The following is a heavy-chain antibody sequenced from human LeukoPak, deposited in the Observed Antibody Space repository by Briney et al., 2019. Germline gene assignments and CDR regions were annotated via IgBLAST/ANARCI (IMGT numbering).Heavy chain of an antibody. CDR2: TNRSGST. J-gene: IGHJ3*02. CDR1: AGSFSGYY. Sequence: SETLSLTCAVYAGSFSGYYWSWIRQPPPKKLEWVGETNRSGSTNYNSSLKIRLTISVDTSNNHFFLQLIPLTAAYTAVSYFARGNQRGYRYAYSNKDRDAFDIWGQGTMVTVSS. CDR3: ARGNQRGYRYAYSNKDRDAFDI. V-gene: IGHV4-34*01. D-gene: IGHD5-18*01.